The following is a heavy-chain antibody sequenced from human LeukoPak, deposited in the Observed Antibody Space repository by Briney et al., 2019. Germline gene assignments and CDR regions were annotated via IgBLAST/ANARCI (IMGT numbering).Heavy chain of an antibody. CDR2: IYYSGST. CDR3: AGTSGERGIAVADIDY. Sequence: PSETLSLTCTVSGGSISSSSYYWGWIRQPPGKGLEWIGSIYYSGSTYYNPSLKSRVTISVDTSKNQFSLKLSSVTAADTAVYYCAGTSGERGIAVADIDYWGQGTLVTVSS. CDR1: GGSISSSSYY. J-gene: IGHJ4*02. D-gene: IGHD6-19*01. V-gene: IGHV4-39*01.